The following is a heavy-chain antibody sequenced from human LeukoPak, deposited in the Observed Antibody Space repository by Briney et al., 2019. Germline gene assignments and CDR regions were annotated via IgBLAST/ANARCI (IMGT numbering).Heavy chain of an antibody. Sequence: ASVKVSCKASGYTFTSYGISWVRQATGQGLEWMGWISAYNGNTNYAQKLQGRVTMTTDTSTSTAYMELRSLRSDDTAVYYCARVGGLRWQLEWYYFDYWGQGTLVTVSS. CDR1: GYTFTSYG. V-gene: IGHV1-18*01. D-gene: IGHD4-23*01. J-gene: IGHJ4*02. CDR3: ARVGGLRWQLEWYYFDY. CDR2: ISAYNGNT.